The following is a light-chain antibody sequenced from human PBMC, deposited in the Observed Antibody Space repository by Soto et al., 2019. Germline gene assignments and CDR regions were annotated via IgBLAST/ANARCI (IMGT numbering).Light chain of an antibody. J-gene: IGKJ5*01. CDR1: QDISNY. Sequence: DIQMTQSPSSLSASVGDRVTSTFQASQDISNYLNWYQQKPGKAPKVLIYDASNLGTGVPSRFSGSGSGTDFTFSISSLQPEDVATYYCQQYDGLPTFGQGTRLEIK. V-gene: IGKV1-33*01. CDR2: DAS. CDR3: QQYDGLPT.